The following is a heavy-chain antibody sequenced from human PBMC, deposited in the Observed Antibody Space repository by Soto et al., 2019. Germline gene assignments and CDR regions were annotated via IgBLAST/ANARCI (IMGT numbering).Heavy chain of an antibody. CDR1: GSLSTCY. CDR3: ARSGYDYWSGLAPSDDY. CDR2: ISYSGTT. Sequence: SETLSLTCNVSGSLSTCYLMWIRQPPGKGLEWIGYISYSGTTNYSPSLENRVTISIDTSKKQLSLKLSSVTTADTAVYYCARSGYDYWSGLAPSDDYWGRGTLVIVSS. V-gene: IGHV4-59*01. J-gene: IGHJ4*02. D-gene: IGHD3-3*01.